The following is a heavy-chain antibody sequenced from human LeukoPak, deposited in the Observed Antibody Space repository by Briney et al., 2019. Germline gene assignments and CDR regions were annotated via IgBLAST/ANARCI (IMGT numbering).Heavy chain of an antibody. CDR2: IYYSGST. CDR1: GGSISSYY. J-gene: IGHJ4*02. D-gene: IGHD6-19*01. CDR3: ARGGIAVAVSFDY. V-gene: IGHV4-59*01. Sequence: SETLSLTCTVSGGSISSYYWSWIRQPPGKGLEWIGYIYYSGSTNYNPSLKSRVTISVDTSKNQFSLKLSSVTAADTAVYYCARGGIAVAVSFDYWGQGTLSPSPQ.